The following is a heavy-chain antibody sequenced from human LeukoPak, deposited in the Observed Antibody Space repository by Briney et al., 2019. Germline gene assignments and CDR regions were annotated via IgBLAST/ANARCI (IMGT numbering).Heavy chain of an antibody. V-gene: IGHV3-30*02. J-gene: IGHJ4*02. CDR3: AKGPRAAAGLDY. CDR1: GFTFSSYG. Sequence: GGSLRLSCAASGFTFSSYGMHWVRQAPGKGLEWVAFIRYDGSNKYYADSVKGRLTISRDNSKNTLYLPMNSLRAEDTAVYYCAKGPRAAAGLDYWGQGTLVTVSS. CDR2: IRYDGSNK. D-gene: IGHD6-13*01.